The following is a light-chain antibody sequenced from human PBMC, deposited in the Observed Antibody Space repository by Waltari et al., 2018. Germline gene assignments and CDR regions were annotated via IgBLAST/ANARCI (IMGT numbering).Light chain of an antibody. J-gene: IGLJ1*01. CDR1: SAHIGSNL. V-gene: IGLV1-44*01. CDR3: AAWDDSLTSFV. CDR2: SNN. Sequence: QSVLTQPPSVSGTPGQRVTISCSGSSAHIGSNLVTWYHKLPGTAPKVLIYSNNQRPSGVPDRFAGSKSGTSASLAISGLQSEDEADYYCAAWDDSLTSFVFGSGTTVTVL.